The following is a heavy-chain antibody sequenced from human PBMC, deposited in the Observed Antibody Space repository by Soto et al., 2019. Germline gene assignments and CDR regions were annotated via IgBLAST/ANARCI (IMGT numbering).Heavy chain of an antibody. J-gene: IGHJ4*02. CDR1: VYSFTSYW. CDR3: ARQPGYYDSSGYLPDY. CDR2: IYPGDSDT. Sequence: PGESLKISCKGSVYSFTSYWIGWVRQMPGKGLEWMGIIYPGDSDTRYSPSFQGQVTISADKSISTAYLQWSSLKASDTAMYYCARQPGYYDSSGYLPDYWGQGTLVTVSS. D-gene: IGHD3-22*01. V-gene: IGHV5-51*01.